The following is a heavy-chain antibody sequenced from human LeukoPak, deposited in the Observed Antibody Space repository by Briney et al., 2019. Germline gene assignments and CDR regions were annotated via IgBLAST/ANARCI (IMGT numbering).Heavy chain of an antibody. CDR1: GYSFTNYW. CDR2: IYPGDSNT. J-gene: IGHJ6*03. D-gene: IGHD2-15*01. CDR3: ARSPYCSGVSCYSPYYYYYMDV. Sequence: GESLKISCKGSGYSFTNYWIGWVRQMPGKGLEWMGIIYPGDSNTRYSPSFQGQVTISADKSISTAYLQWSSLKAPDTAMYYCARSPYCSGVSCYSPYYYYYMDVWGKGTTVTVSS. V-gene: IGHV5-51*01.